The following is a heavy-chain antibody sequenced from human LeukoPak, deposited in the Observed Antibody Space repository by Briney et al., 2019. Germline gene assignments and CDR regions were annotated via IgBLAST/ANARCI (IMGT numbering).Heavy chain of an antibody. Sequence: GGSLRLSCAASGFTFSNYWMHWVRQAPGKGLVWVSRLNSDGSSTNYADSVKGRFTISRDNAKNTLYLQMNSLRAEDTAVYYCARSRETPNFDYWGQGTLVTVSS. D-gene: IGHD4-23*01. CDR2: LNSDGSST. CDR3: ARSRETPNFDY. J-gene: IGHJ4*02. CDR1: GFTFSNYW. V-gene: IGHV3-74*01.